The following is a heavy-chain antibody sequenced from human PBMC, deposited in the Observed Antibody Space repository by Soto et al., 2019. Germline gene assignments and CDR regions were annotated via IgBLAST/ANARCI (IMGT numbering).Heavy chain of an antibody. Sequence: QVQLQESGPGLVKPSETLSLTCTVSGGSISSYYWSWIRQPPGKGLEWIWYIYYSGSTNYNPSLKSRVTISVDTSKNQFSLKLSSVTAADTAVYYCARLEGYCSSTSCYAIDYWGQGTLVTVSS. CDR3: ARLEGYCSSTSCYAIDY. CDR1: GGSISSYY. D-gene: IGHD2-2*01. V-gene: IGHV4-59*08. J-gene: IGHJ4*02. CDR2: IYYSGST.